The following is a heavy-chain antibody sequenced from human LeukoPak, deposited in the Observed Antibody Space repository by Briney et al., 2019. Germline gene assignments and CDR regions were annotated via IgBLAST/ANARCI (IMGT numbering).Heavy chain of an antibody. D-gene: IGHD3-22*01. V-gene: IGHV3-33*01. CDR3: VRDKWRSGYSNTFDM. Sequence: PGGSRRLSCAASGFTFNTYAMHWVRQAPGKGLEWVAVIWYDGSNKYYVESVKGRFTISRDNSKNTLYLQMNSLRAEDTAVYYCVRDKWRSGYSNTFDMWGQGTMVTVSS. J-gene: IGHJ3*02. CDR2: IWYDGSNK. CDR1: GFTFNTYA.